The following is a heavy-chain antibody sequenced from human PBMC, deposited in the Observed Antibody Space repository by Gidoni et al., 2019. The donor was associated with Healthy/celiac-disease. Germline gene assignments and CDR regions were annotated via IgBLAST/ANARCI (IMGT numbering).Heavy chain of an antibody. Sequence: QVQLQESGPGLVKPSQTLSLTCTVSGGSISSGDYYWSWIRQPPGKGLEWIGYIYYSGSTYYNPSLKSRVTISVDTSKNQFSLKLSSVTAADTAVYYCAVRTKALYSRYSSSSFDYWGQGTLVTVSS. J-gene: IGHJ4*02. CDR3: AVRTKALYSRYSSSSFDY. CDR2: IYYSGST. D-gene: IGHD6-13*01. CDR1: GGSISSGDYY. V-gene: IGHV4-30-4*01.